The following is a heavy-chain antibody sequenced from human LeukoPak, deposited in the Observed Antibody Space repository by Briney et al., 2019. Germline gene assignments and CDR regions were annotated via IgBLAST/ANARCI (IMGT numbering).Heavy chain of an antibody. CDR3: ARDGYNAFFDY. V-gene: IGHV1-69*05. J-gene: IGHJ4*02. CDR1: GYTFTSYG. Sequence: GASVKVSCKASGYTFTSYGISWVRQAPGQGLEWMGGIIPIFGTANYAQKFQGRVTITTDESTSTAYMELSSLRSEDTAVYYCARDGYNAFFDYWGQGTLVIVSS. CDR2: IIPIFGTA. D-gene: IGHD5-24*01.